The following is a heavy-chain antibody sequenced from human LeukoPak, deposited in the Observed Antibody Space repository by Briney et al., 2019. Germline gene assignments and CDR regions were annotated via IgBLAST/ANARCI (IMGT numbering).Heavy chain of an antibody. V-gene: IGHV3-23*01. CDR1: GFTFSSYA. J-gene: IGHJ4*02. CDR3: LNDVGGSLWIFDY. Sequence: GGSLRLSCAASGFTFSSYAMSGVGQAPGKGLDGVSAISGSCGSTYYADSVKGRFTISRDNANNTLYLQVNSRRAEDTALYYFLNDVGGSLWIFDYWGQGTLVTVSS. CDR2: ISGSCGST. D-gene: IGHD1-26*01.